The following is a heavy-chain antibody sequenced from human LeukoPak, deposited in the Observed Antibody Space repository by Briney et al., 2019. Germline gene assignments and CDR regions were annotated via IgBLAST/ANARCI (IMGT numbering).Heavy chain of an antibody. CDR2: ISSSSSYI. J-gene: IGHJ5*02. D-gene: IGHD4-17*01. Sequence: GGSLRLSCAASGFTFSSYSMNWVRQAPGKGLERVSSISSSSSYIYYADSVKGRFTISRDNAKNSLYLQMNSLRAEDTAVYYCARDLRPQDHYGDYKINWFDPWGQGTLVTVSS. CDR1: GFTFSSYS. V-gene: IGHV3-21*01. CDR3: ARDLRPQDHYGDYKINWFDP.